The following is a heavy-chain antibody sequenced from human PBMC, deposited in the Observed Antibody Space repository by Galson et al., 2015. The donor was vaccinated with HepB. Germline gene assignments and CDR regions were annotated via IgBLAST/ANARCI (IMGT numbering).Heavy chain of an antibody. J-gene: IGHJ4*02. CDR1: GFAFSSYE. CDR2: ISSSDSTK. Sequence: SLRLSCAASGFAFSSYEMNWVRQAPGKGLEWVSHISSSDSTKYYADSVKGRFTISRDNAKNSLYLQMNSLRAEDTAVYYCARDRGGMERGFDYWGQGALVTVSS. D-gene: IGHD1-1*01. V-gene: IGHV3-48*03. CDR3: ARDRGGMERGFDY.